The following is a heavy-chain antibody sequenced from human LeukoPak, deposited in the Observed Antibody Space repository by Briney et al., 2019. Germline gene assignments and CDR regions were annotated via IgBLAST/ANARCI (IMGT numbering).Heavy chain of an antibody. D-gene: IGHD1-26*01. V-gene: IGHV1-8*01. CDR1: GYTFTSYD. Sequence: ASVKVSCKASGYTFTSYDINWVRQATGQGLEWMGWVNPNSGNTVYAQKFQDRITMTRNTSISTAYMELSSLRSEDTAVYYCARFNQGSYVFDYWGQGTLVTVSS. J-gene: IGHJ4*02. CDR3: ARFNQGSYVFDY. CDR2: VNPNSGNT.